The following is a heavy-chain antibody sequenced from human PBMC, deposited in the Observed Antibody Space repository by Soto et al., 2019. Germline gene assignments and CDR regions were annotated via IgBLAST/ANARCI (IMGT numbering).Heavy chain of an antibody. Sequence: SGTLSLTFAVYGGSFSSGSYYWSWIRQPPGKGLEWIGYIYYSGSTNYNPSLKSRVTISVDTSKNQFSLKLSSVTAADTAVYYCAREGRYYYDSSGYYYYWGQGTLVTVSS. CDR1: GGSFSSGSYY. D-gene: IGHD3-22*01. CDR3: AREGRYYYDSSGYYYY. J-gene: IGHJ4*02. V-gene: IGHV4-61*01. CDR2: IYYSGST.